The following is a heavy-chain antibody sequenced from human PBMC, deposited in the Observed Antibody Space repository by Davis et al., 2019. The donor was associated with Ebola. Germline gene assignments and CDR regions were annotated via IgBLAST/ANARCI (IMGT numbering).Heavy chain of an antibody. D-gene: IGHD3-16*01. Sequence: PGGSLRLSCKGSGYSFTSYWIGWVRQMPGKGLEWMGIIYPGDSDTRYSPSFQGQVTISADKSISTAYLQWSSLKASDTAMYYCARPFSADMDVWGQGTTVTVSS. CDR1: GYSFTSYW. J-gene: IGHJ6*02. CDR3: ARPFSADMDV. CDR2: IYPGDSDT. V-gene: IGHV5-51*01.